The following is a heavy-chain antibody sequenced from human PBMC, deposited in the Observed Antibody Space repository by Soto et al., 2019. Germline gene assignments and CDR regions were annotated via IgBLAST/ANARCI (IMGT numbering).Heavy chain of an antibody. Sequence: SETLSLTCAVYGGSFSGYYWSWIRQPPGKGLEWIGEINHSGSTNYNPSLKSRVTISVDTSKNQFSLKLSSVTAADTAVYYCARGIAASSDYWGQGTLVTVSS. V-gene: IGHV4-34*01. CDR3: ARGIAASSDY. CDR1: GGSFSGYY. J-gene: IGHJ4*02. D-gene: IGHD6-6*01. CDR2: INHSGST.